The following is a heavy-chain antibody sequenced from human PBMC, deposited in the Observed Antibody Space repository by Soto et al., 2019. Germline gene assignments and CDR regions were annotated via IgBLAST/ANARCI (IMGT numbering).Heavy chain of an antibody. CDR1: GFTFSNYA. CDR3: AKYRYYDFWSVRYYFEY. CDR2: IRGSGDST. Sequence: GGSLRLSCAASGFTFSNYAMSWVRQPPGKGLEWVSAIRGSGDSTYYPDSVRGRFTISRVNPRNTFYLQMNCLRDEDTAVYYCAKYRYYDFWSVRYYFEYWGQGTLVTVSS. J-gene: IGHJ4*02. D-gene: IGHD3-3*01. V-gene: IGHV3-23*01.